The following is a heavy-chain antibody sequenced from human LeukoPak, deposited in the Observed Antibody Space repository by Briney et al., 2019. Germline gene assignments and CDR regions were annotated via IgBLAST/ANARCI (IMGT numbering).Heavy chain of an antibody. CDR3: ARVGVLYDILTGYPTPFED. CDR1: GGSISSGGYY. Sequence: PSETLSLTCTVSGGSISSGGYYWSWIRQPSGKGLEWIGEINHSGSTNYNPSLKSRVTISVDTSKNQFSLKLSSVTAADTAVYYCARVGVLYDILTGYPTPFEDWGQGTLVTVSS. CDR2: INHSGST. D-gene: IGHD3-9*01. J-gene: IGHJ4*02. V-gene: IGHV4-39*07.